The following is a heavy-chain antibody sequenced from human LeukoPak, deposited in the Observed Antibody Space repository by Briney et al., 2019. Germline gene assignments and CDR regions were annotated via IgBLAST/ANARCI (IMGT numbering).Heavy chain of an antibody. Sequence: PSETLSLTCAVYGGSFSGYYWSWIRQPPGKGLEWIGEINHSGSTNYNPSLKSRVTISVDTSKNQFSLKLSSVTAADTAVYYCASIITAVAGTFNWFDPWGQGTLVTVSS. CDR2: INHSGST. CDR3: ASIITAVAGTFNWFDP. CDR1: GGSFSGYY. D-gene: IGHD6-19*01. J-gene: IGHJ5*02. V-gene: IGHV4-34*01.